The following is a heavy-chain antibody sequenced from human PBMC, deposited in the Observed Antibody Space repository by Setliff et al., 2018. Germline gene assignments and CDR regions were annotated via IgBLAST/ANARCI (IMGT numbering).Heavy chain of an antibody. J-gene: IGHJ5*02. CDR1: GDFISSGGYT. V-gene: IGHV4-31*03. Sequence: PSETLSLTCNVSGDFISSGGYTWNWIRQHPEMGLEWIGYIFYNGNTFYNPSLQSRVTISVDTSKNQFSLKLTSLNAADSAVYYCARASHSYGSPKWFDPWGPGTLVTVSS. CDR2: IFYNGNT. D-gene: IGHD3-22*01. CDR3: ARASHSYGSPKWFDP.